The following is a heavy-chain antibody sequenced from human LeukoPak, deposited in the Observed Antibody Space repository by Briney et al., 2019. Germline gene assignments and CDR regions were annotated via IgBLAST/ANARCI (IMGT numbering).Heavy chain of an antibody. Sequence: PSETLPLTCTVSGGSISSGDYYWSWVRQPPGKGLEWIGYIYYSGSTYYNPSLKSRVTISVDTSKNQFSLKLSSVTAADTAVYYCAREEPAPRVGYWGQGTLVTVSS. D-gene: IGHD2-2*01. V-gene: IGHV4-30-4*08. CDR2: IYYSGST. CDR1: GGSISSGDYY. J-gene: IGHJ4*02. CDR3: AREEPAPRVGY.